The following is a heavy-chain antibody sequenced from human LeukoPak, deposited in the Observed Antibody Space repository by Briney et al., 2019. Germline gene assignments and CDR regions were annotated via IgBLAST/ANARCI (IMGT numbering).Heavy chain of an antibody. V-gene: IGHV5-51*01. D-gene: IGHD6-19*01. Sequence: GESLKISGKGSGYSFTSYWIGWARHMPGQGLEWMGIVYPGDSDTRYSTSFQGQVTISPDKSISTAYLQWSSLKASDTAMYFCARDSSGYRGEFDAFDIWGQGTMVTVSS. J-gene: IGHJ3*02. CDR1: GYSFTSYW. CDR3: ARDSSGYRGEFDAFDI. CDR2: VYPGDSDT.